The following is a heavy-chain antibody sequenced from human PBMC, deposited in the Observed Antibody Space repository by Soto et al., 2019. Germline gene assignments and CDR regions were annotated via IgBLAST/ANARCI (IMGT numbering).Heavy chain of an antibody. J-gene: IGHJ5*02. CDR2: IIPIIGII. D-gene: IGHD2-21*01. CDR3: AXXXXXXXXXXXXSSYP. CDR1: GGTFSTYT. Sequence: QVQLVQSGAEVKKPGSSVKVSCKASGGTFSTYTITWVRQAPGQGLEWMGRIIPIIGIINYAQKFQGRVTISADKFTGTAYMELTGLRXXXXAVXXCAXXXXXXXXXXXXSSYPWGQGTLVTVSS. V-gene: IGHV1-69*02.